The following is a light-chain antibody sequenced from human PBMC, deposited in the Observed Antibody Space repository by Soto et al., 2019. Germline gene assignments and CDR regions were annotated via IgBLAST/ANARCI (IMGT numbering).Light chain of an antibody. V-gene: IGKV3-15*01. Sequence: EIMMTQSPATLSVSPGERATLSCRASQSVSSHLAWYQQKPGQAPRLLIYDASTRATDIPTRFSGSGSGTDFTLTISSLQSEDFAVYYCHQYDKWPPITFGQGTRLEIK. CDR1: QSVSSH. CDR2: DAS. CDR3: HQYDKWPPIT. J-gene: IGKJ5*01.